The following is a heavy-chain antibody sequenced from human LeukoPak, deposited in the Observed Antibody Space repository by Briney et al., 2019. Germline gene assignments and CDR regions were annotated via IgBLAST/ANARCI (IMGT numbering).Heavy chain of an antibody. J-gene: IGHJ4*02. Sequence: ASVKVSCKASGYTFTNYGISWVRQAPGQGPEWMGWISPYNGNTDYAQKLQGRVTMTTDTSTSTAYMELRSLRSDDTAVYYCAREMATIVNQFDYWGQGTLVTVSS. CDR3: AREMATIVNQFDY. CDR1: GYTFTNYG. V-gene: IGHV1-18*01. D-gene: IGHD5-24*01. CDR2: ISPYNGNT.